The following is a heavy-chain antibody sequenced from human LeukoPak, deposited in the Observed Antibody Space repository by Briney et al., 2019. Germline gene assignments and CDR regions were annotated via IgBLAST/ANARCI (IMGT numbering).Heavy chain of an antibody. CDR3: ARGGQKWLQFLGY. CDR1: GGSISRGDHY. Sequence: SQTLSLTCTVSGGSISRGDHYWSWIRQHPGKGLAWVGYIFYSGSTYYNPSLKRRVTMSVDTSKNQFSLKLTSVTAADTAVYYCARGGQKWLQFLGYWGQGTLVTVSS. CDR2: IFYSGST. D-gene: IGHD5-24*01. J-gene: IGHJ4*02. V-gene: IGHV4-31*03.